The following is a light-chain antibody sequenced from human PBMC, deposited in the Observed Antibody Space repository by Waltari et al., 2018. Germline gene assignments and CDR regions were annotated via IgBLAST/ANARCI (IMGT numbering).Light chain of an antibody. CDR1: PRLPLSDGSKY. J-gene: IGKJ4*01. CDR3: MQALETPPT. Sequence: DIVLPQSPLSLRVTPGEPASLSRASNPRLPLSDGSKYLDSYLQKPGQSPQLLISSGTNRASGVPDRCSGSGSDTECTLKISSVEAEDVGVYYCMQALETPPTFGGGTKVEIK. CDR2: SGT. V-gene: IGKV2-28*01.